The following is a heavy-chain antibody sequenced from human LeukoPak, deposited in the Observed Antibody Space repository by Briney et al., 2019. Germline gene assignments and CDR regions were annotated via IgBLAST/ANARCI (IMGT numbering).Heavy chain of an antibody. CDR1: GYTFTSFG. CDR3: ARVDGNGYYYYYYGMDV. CDR2: FSAYNGNT. V-gene: IGHV1-18*01. D-gene: IGHD2-8*01. J-gene: IGHJ6*02. Sequence: ASVKVSCKASGYTFTSFGISWVRQARGQGLEWMGWFSAYNGNTNYAQKLQGRVNMTTDTSTSTAYMELRSLRSDDTAVYYCARVDGNGYYYYYYGMDVWGQGTTVTVSS.